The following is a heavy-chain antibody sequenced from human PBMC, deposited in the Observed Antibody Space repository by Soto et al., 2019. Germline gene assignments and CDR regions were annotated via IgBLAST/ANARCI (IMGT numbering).Heavy chain of an antibody. J-gene: IGHJ3*02. CDR2: ISGSGGST. Sequence: GGSLRLSCAASGFTFSSYAMSWVRQAPGKGLEWVSAISGSGGSTYYADSVKGRFTISRDNSKNTLYLQMNSLRAEDTAVYYCAKDGDILTGYYNPDAFDIWGQGTMVTVSS. CDR3: AKDGDILTGYYNPDAFDI. CDR1: GFTFSSYA. V-gene: IGHV3-23*01. D-gene: IGHD3-9*01.